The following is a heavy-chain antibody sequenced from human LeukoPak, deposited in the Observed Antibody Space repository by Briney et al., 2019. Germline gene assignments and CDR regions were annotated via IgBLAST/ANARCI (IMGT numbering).Heavy chain of an antibody. J-gene: IGHJ6*02. Sequence: PGGSLRLSCAASGFILSSYWMSWVRQAPGQGLEWVANINQGGGEKNYVDSVKGRFTISRDNSKNSLYLQMNSLRAEDTAVYYCARELHGYTSGMDVWGQGTTVTVSS. CDR3: ARELHGYTSGMDV. CDR2: INQGGGEK. V-gene: IGHV3-7*04. CDR1: GFILSSYW. D-gene: IGHD5-24*01.